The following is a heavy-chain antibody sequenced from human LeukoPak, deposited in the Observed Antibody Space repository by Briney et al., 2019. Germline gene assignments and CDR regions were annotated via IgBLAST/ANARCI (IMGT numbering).Heavy chain of an antibody. CDR1: GFPFSTYD. J-gene: IGHJ4*02. Sequence: GASVKVSCKASGFPFSTYDMYWVRQAPGQGLEWMGGIIPIFGTANYAQKFQGRVTITADKSTSTAYMELSSLRSEDTAVYYCARDRIAAAGPLGFVFDYWGQGTLVTVSS. CDR2: IIPIFGTA. V-gene: IGHV1-69*06. CDR3: ARDRIAAAGPLGFVFDY. D-gene: IGHD6-13*01.